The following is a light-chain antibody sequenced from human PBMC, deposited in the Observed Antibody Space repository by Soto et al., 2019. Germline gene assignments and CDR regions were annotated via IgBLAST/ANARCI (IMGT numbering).Light chain of an antibody. J-gene: IGKJ5*01. V-gene: IGKV1-9*01. Sequence: DIKLSKAPSFLSAPVGDRVTITCLASQGLSSYLAWYQQKPGKAPNLLIYAAFTLQSGVPSRFSGSGSGTEFTLTISSLQPEDFATYYCQQLKSYPITFGQGTRLEIK. CDR3: QQLKSYPIT. CDR1: QGLSSY. CDR2: AAF.